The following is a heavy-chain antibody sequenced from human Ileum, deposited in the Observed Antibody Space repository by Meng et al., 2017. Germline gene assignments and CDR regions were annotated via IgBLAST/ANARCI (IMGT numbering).Heavy chain of an antibody. D-gene: IGHD2-21*01. CDR3: AKDYLAGSHDARDYRFDY. CDR1: GFTFNNYA. CDR2: INTSGGKA. J-gene: IGHJ4*02. Sequence: GESLKISCAVSGFTFNNYAMTWVRQAPGKGLEWVSTINTSGGKAYYADSVKGRFTISRDNSKNTLYLQMDSLRAEDPAVYYCAKDYLAGSHDARDYRFDYWGQGTLVTVSS. V-gene: IGHV3-23*01.